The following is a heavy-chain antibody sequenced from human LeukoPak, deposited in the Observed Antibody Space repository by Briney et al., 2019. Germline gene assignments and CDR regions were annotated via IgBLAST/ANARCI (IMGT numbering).Heavy chain of an antibody. D-gene: IGHD2-15*01. CDR3: ARALGVGVVAAIGWFDP. Sequence: SETLSFTCTVSGGSISSYYWSWIRQPPGKGLEWIGYIYYSGSTNYHPSLKSRVTISVDTSKNQFSLKLSSVTAADTAVYYCARALGVGVVAAIGWFDPWGQGTLVTVSS. CDR1: GGSISSYY. V-gene: IGHV4-59*01. CDR2: IYYSGST. J-gene: IGHJ5*02.